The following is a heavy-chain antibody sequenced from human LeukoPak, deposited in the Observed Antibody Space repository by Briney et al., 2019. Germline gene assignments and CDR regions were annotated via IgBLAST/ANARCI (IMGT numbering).Heavy chain of an antibody. CDR1: GGSISSGSYY. J-gene: IGHJ4*02. CDR3: ARGQGTVTTGWNY. D-gene: IGHD4-17*01. CDR2: INHSGST. Sequence: SQTLSLTCTVSGGSISSGSYYWGWIRQPPGKGLEWIGEINHSGSTNYNPSLKSRVTISVDTSKNQFSLKLSSVTAADTAVYYCARGQGTVTTGWNYWGQGTLVTVSS. V-gene: IGHV4-39*07.